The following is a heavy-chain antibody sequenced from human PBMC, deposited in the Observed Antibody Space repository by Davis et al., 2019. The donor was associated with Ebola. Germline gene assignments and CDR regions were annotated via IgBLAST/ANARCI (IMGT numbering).Heavy chain of an antibody. D-gene: IGHD6-6*01. J-gene: IGHJ4*02. Sequence: PGGSLRLSCAASGFTFSNYAMSWVRQAPGKGLEWVSSISASGDYRVYADSVKGRFTISRDNSKDTLHLQMNSLGAEDTAVYYCAKRYSRPSGHLDYWGQGTLVTVSS. CDR1: GFTFSNYA. CDR3: AKRYSRPSGHLDY. V-gene: IGHV3-23*01. CDR2: ISASGDYR.